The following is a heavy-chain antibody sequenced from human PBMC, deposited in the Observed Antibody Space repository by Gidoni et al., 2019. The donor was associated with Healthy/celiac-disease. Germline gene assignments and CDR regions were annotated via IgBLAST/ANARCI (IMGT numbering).Heavy chain of an antibody. CDR2: IKQDGSEK. V-gene: IGHV3-7*03. CDR1: GFPFSSYW. CDR3: ARGRGCGGGSCYSIPYYFDY. D-gene: IGHD2-15*01. Sequence: EVQLVESGGGLVQPGGSLRLSCSASGFPFSSYWMSWVRQAPGKGLEWVANIKQDGSEKYYVDSVKGRFTISRDNAKNSLYLQMNSLRAEDTAVYYCARGRGCGGGSCYSIPYYFDYWGQGTLVTVSS. J-gene: IGHJ4*02.